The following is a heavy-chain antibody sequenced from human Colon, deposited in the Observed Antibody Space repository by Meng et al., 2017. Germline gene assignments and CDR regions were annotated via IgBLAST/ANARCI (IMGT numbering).Heavy chain of an antibody. CDR2: INPDGSDI. CDR1: QFTFGSHW. J-gene: IGHJ4*02. CDR3: ARDHWYSIDY. D-gene: IGHD2-21*02. V-gene: IGHV3-7*01. Sequence: GESLKISCSASQFTFGSHWMAWVRQAPEKGLEWVAKINPDGSDIHYMDSVKGRFTISRDNSKDSLYLQMISLSVDDTAFYYCARDHWYSIDYWGQGTLVTVSS.